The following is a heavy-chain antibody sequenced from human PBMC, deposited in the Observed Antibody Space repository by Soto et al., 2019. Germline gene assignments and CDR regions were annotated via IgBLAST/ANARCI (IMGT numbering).Heavy chain of an antibody. CDR3: ARRSSTTFSGSSYDF. CDR2: IHPGDSDS. V-gene: IGHV5-51*01. CDR1: GYSFSDYW. J-gene: IGHJ4*02. Sequence: GESLKISCNGSGYSFSDYWIDWVRQIPGKGLEWMGIIHPGDSDSRYSPSFQGQVTISADNSISTAYLQWSSLKASDTAIYYCARRSSTTFSGSSYDFWGQGTLVTVSS. D-gene: IGHD1-26*01.